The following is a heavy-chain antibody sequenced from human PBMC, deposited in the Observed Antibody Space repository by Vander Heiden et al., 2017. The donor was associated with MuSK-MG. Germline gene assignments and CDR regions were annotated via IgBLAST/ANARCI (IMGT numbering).Heavy chain of an antibody. V-gene: IGHV4-30-4*08. D-gene: IGHD3-10*01. CDR3: ARGKDYYVAGSDYRHSFDY. Sequence: GGSISSGDYYWSWIRQPPGKGLEWIGYIYYSGSTYYNPSLKSRVTISVDTSKNQFSLKLRSVTAAETAVYYCARGKDYYVAGSDYRHSFDYWGQGTMVTVYS. J-gene: IGHJ4*02. CDR2: IYYSGST. CDR1: GGSISSGDYY.